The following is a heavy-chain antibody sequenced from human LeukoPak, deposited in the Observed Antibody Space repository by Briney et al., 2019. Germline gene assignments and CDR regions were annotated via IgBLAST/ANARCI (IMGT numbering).Heavy chain of an antibody. D-gene: IGHD3-3*01. Sequence: GGSLRLSCAASGFTFSSYGMHWVRQAPGKGLEWVAVISYDRSNKYYADSVKGRFTISRDNSKNTLYLQMNSLRAEDTAVYYCAKVLMIFGGYGMDVWGQGTTVTVSS. CDR1: GFTFSSYG. CDR3: AKVLMIFGGYGMDV. J-gene: IGHJ6*02. V-gene: IGHV3-30*18. CDR2: ISYDRSNK.